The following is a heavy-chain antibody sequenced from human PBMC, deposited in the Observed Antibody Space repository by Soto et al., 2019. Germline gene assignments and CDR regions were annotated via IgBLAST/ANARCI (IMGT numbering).Heavy chain of an antibody. V-gene: IGHV1-69*13. D-gene: IGHD1-26*01. J-gene: IGHJ3*02. CDR3: ARDKRELLPPFDAFDI. CDR2: IIPIFGTA. Sequence: GASVKVSCKASGGTFSSYAISWVRQAPGQGLELMGGIIPIFGTANYAQKFQGRVTITADESTSTAYMELSSLRSEDTAVYYCARDKRELLPPFDAFDIWGQGTMVTV. CDR1: GGTFSSYA.